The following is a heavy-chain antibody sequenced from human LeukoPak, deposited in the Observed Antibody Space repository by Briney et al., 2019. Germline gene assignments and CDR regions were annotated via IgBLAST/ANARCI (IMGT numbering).Heavy chain of an antibody. Sequence: GGSLRLSYAASGFTFSSYVMSWVRQAPGKGLEWISVITTSGGNTFYADSVKGRFTISRDNSKNTLYLQMNSLRAEDTAVYYCAKDSRRFDYWGQGTLVTVSS. CDR1: GFTFSSYV. CDR3: AKDSRRFDY. CDR2: ITTSGGNT. V-gene: IGHV3-23*01. J-gene: IGHJ4*02.